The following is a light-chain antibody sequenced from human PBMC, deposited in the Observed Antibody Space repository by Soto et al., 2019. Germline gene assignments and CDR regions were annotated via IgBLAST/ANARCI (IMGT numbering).Light chain of an antibody. J-gene: IGLJ2*01. CDR1: KLEDKY. V-gene: IGLV3-1*01. CDR2: QDS. Sequence: SYELTQPPSVSVSPGQTASITCSGDKLEDKYACWYQQKPGQSPVLVIYQDSKRPSGIPERFSGSNSGNTATLTISGTQAMDEADYCCQAWDSSTVVFGGGTKLTVL. CDR3: QAWDSSTVV.